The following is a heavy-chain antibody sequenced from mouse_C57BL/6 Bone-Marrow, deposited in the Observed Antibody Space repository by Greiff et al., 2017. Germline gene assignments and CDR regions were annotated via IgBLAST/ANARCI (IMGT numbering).Heavy chain of an antibody. Sequence: EVHLVESGGDLVKPGGSLKLSCAASGFTFSSYGMSWVRQTPDKRLEWVATISSGGSYTYYPDSVKGRFTISRDNAKKTLYLQMSSLKSEDTAMYYCARREDYFDYWGQGTTLTVSS. CDR1: GFTFSSYG. J-gene: IGHJ2*01. V-gene: IGHV5-6*01. CDR3: ARREDYFDY. CDR2: ISSGGSYT.